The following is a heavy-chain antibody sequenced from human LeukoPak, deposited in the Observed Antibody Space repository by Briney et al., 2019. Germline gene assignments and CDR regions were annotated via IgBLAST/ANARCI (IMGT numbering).Heavy chain of an antibody. V-gene: IGHV4-34*01. CDR2: INHSGST. CDR3: AADSY. Sequence: SETLSLTCAVYGGSFSGYYWSWSRQPPGKGLEWIGEINHSGSTNYNPSLKSRVTISVDTSKNQFSLKLSSVTAADTAVYHCAADSYWGRGTLVTVSS. D-gene: IGHD3-3*01. J-gene: IGHJ4*02. CDR1: GGSFSGYY.